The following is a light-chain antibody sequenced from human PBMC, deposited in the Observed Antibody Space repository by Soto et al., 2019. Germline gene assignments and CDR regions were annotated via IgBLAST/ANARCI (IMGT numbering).Light chain of an antibody. CDR2: DAS. CDR1: QGISSA. V-gene: IGKV1-13*02. J-gene: IGKJ1*01. CDR3: QQYETFSGT. Sequence: AIQLTQSPSSLSASVGDRVTITCRASQGISSALAWYQQKPGKAPKLLIYDASSLESGVPSRFSGSGSGTEFTLTISSLQPDDFATYYCQQYETFSGTFGPGTKVDIK.